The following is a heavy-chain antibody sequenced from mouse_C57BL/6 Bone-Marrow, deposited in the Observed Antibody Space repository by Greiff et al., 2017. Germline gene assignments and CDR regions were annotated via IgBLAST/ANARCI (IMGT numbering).Heavy chain of an antibody. J-gene: IGHJ4*01. CDR2: IRNKANGYTT. Sequence: EVKLMESGGGLVQPGGSLSLSCAASGFTFTDYYMSWVRQPPGKALEWLGFIRNKANGYTTEYSASVKGRFTISRDNSKSILYLQMNALRAEDSATYYCARSSGYVVDYYAMDYWGQGTSVTVSS. D-gene: IGHD3-2*02. CDR1: GFTFTDYY. CDR3: ARSSGYVVDYYAMDY. V-gene: IGHV7-3*01.